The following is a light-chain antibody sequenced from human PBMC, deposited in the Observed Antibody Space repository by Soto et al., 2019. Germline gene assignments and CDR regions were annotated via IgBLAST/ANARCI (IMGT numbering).Light chain of an antibody. CDR3: QQYHLYPLS. CDR1: QDIGNH. CDR2: AAS. V-gene: IGKV1-16*02. Sequence: DIQVTQSPPSLSASVGDRVTLTCRASQDIGNHLAWFQQKPGKTPKPLIHAASSLQSGVPSKFSGSGSGKYFTRPIISLQTEDFGTYYCQQYHLYPLSFGGGTKVEIK. J-gene: IGKJ4*01.